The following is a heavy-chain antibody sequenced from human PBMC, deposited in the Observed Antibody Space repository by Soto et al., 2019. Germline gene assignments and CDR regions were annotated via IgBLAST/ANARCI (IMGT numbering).Heavy chain of an antibody. J-gene: IGHJ3*02. CDR3: ARDYPYYYDSSPLFDI. CDR1: GGSISSYY. CDR2: IYYSGST. Sequence: SETLSLTCTVSGGSISSYYWSWIRQPPGKGLEWIGYIYYSGSTNYNPSLKSRVTISVDTSKNQFSLKLSSVTAADTAVYYCARDYPYYYDSSPLFDIWGQGTMVTVSS. V-gene: IGHV4-59*01. D-gene: IGHD3-22*01.